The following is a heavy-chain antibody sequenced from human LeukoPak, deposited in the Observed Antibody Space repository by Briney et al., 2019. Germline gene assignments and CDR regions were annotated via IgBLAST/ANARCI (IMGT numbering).Heavy chain of an antibody. Sequence: SETLSLTCTVSGGSISSYYWSWIRQPAGKGLEWIGRIYTSGSTNYNPSLMSRVTMSVDTSKSQFSLKLSSVTAADTAVYYCARDQGYSSGWFDYYYYGMDVWGQGTTVTVSS. CDR2: IYTSGST. CDR1: GGSISSYY. V-gene: IGHV4-4*07. J-gene: IGHJ6*02. D-gene: IGHD6-19*01. CDR3: ARDQGYSSGWFDYYYYGMDV.